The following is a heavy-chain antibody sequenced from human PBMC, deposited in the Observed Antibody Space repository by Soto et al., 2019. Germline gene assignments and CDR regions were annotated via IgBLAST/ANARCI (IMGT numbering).Heavy chain of an antibody. J-gene: IGHJ6*02. Sequence: QVQLVESGGGLVKPGGSLRLSCAASGFTSSDYYMSWIRQAPGKGLEWVSSISRSGTTIYYAASVKGRFTISRDNAKNSLYLQMNSLRADDTPVYYCARDEPAEAIRLWKRSRVQDGMDVLCQGTTVSVSS. CDR3: ARDEPAEAIRLWKRSRVQDGMDV. CDR1: GFTSSDYY. V-gene: IGHV3-11*01. CDR2: ISRSGTTI. D-gene: IGHD1-1*01.